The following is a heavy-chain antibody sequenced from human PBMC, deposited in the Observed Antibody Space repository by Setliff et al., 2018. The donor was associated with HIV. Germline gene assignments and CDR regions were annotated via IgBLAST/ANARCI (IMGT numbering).Heavy chain of an antibody. V-gene: IGHV2-5*02. CDR2: IYWDDDK. D-gene: IGHD3-10*01. J-gene: IGHJ4*02. Sequence: GSGPTLVNPTQTLTLTCTFSGFSLSTSGVGVGWIRQPPGKALEWLAVIYWDDDKRYSPSLKSRVTITKDTSKNQVVLTMTNMDPVDTATYYCAHNMEYYFGSGSHYYFDYWGQGTLVTVSS. CDR1: GFSLSTSGVG. CDR3: AHNMEYYFGSGSHYYFDY.